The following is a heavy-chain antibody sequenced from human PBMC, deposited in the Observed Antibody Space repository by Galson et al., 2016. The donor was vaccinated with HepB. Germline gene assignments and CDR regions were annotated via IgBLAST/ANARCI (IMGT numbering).Heavy chain of an antibody. D-gene: IGHD4-17*01. Sequence: TLSLTCSVSGGSINSGGYYWSWIRQHPGKGLEWIGYIYYSESTYYNPSLESRVTISADTSENQFSLRLSSVTAADTAVYYWASAGGGTDYGDFSFQVWGQGTLVTVSS. CDR2: IYYSEST. CDR1: GGSINSGGYY. CDR3: ASAGGGTDYGDFSFQV. J-gene: IGHJ1*01. V-gene: IGHV4-31*03.